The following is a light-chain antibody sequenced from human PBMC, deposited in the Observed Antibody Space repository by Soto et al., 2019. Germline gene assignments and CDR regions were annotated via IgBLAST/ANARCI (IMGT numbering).Light chain of an antibody. Sequence: IVMTQSPATLSVSPGERDTLSCRASQNVNYNLAWYQQKPGQAPSLLIHDASIRATAIPARFSGSGSGTEFTLTISSLQSEDFALYYCQQYNNWPRTFGQGTKVDIK. J-gene: IGKJ1*01. CDR2: DAS. V-gene: IGKV3-15*01. CDR3: QQYNNWPRT. CDR1: QNVNYN.